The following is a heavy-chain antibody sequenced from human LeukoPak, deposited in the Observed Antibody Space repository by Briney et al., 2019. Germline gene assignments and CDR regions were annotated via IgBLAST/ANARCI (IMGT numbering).Heavy chain of an antibody. CDR3: ARGGGRITIFGVVTRSSRSFDY. CDR1: GGSFSGYY. V-gene: IGHV4-34*01. CDR2: INHSGST. J-gene: IGHJ4*02. Sequence: KTSETLSLTCAVYGGSFSGYYWSWIRQPPGKGLEWIGEINHSGSTNYNPSLKSRVTISVDTSKNQFSLKLSSVTAADTAVYYCARGGGRITIFGVVTRSSRSFDYWGQGTLVTVSS. D-gene: IGHD3-3*01.